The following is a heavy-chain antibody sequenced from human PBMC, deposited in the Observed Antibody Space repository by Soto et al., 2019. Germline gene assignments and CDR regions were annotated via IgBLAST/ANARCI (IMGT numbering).Heavy chain of an antibody. Sequence: GGSLRLSCAASGFTFSSYAMHWVRQAPGKGLEWVAVISYDGSNKYYADSVKGRFTISRDNSKNTLYLQMNSLRAEDTAVYYCAKALYSSSWYFDYWGQGTLVTSPQ. D-gene: IGHD6-13*01. CDR3: AKALYSSSWYFDY. CDR1: GFTFSSYA. J-gene: IGHJ4*02. CDR2: ISYDGSNK. V-gene: IGHV3-30-3*01.